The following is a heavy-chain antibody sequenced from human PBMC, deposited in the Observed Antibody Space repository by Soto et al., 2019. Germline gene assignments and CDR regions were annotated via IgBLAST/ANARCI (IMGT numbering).Heavy chain of an antibody. CDR2: IYYSGST. Sequence: PSETLSLTCSVSGGSISSSSYFWGWIRQPPGKGLEWIGSIYYSGSTYYNPSLKSRVTVSVDTSKNQLSLKLSSVTAADTAVYYCARHPSDFWFDPWGQGTLVTVSS. D-gene: IGHD2-21*02. J-gene: IGHJ5*02. CDR1: GGSISSSSYF. CDR3: ARHPSDFWFDP. V-gene: IGHV4-39*01.